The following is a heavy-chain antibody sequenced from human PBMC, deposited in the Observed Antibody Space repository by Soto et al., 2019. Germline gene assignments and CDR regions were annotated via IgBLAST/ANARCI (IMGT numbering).Heavy chain of an antibody. D-gene: IGHD2-15*01. Sequence: QVQLVQSGAEVKKPGSSVKVSCKASGGTFSSYAISWVRQAPGKGLEWMGGILPIFGTANYAQKFQGRVTITADESTSTAYMERSSLRSEDTTVYYCARESRYGSGGSCYFLPGSDYGGQGTLVTVSS. V-gene: IGHV1-69*12. CDR3: ARESRYGSGGSCYFLPGSDY. J-gene: IGHJ4*02. CDR1: GGTFSSYA. CDR2: ILPIFGTA.